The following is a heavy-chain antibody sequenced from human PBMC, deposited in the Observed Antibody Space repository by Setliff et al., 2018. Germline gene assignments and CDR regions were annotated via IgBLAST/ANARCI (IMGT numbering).Heavy chain of an antibody. CDR1: GFTFNTYA. D-gene: IGHD6-13*01. J-gene: IGHJ4*02. CDR3: VKDVVGYSSTWPKRDYFDS. V-gene: IGHV3-23*01. CDR2: ISDTALGI. Sequence: GSLRLSCAASGFTFNTYAMSWVRQPPGKGLEWVSSISDTALGIYYADSVRGRFTISRDNSKKTLYLQMNSLRAEDTAVYYCVKDVVGYSSTWPKRDYFDSWGQGTLVTASS.